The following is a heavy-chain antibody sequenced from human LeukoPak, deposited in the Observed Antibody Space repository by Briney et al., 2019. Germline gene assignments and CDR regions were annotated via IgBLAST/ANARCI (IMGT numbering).Heavy chain of an antibody. CDR1: GGSFSGYY. CDR3: ARAVTTYYYYYGMDV. Sequence: SETLSLTCAVYGGSFSGYYWSWIRQPPGKGLEWIGEINHSGSTNYNPSLKSRVTISVDTSKNQFSLKLSSVTAADTAVYYCARAVTTYYYYYGMDVWGRGTTVTVPS. D-gene: IGHD1-14*01. CDR2: INHSGST. V-gene: IGHV4-34*01. J-gene: IGHJ6*02.